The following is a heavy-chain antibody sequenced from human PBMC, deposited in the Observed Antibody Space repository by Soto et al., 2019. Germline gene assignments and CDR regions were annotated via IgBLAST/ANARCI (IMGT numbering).Heavy chain of an antibody. V-gene: IGHV4-4*07. Sequence: SETLSLTCTVSGGSIRSYYWNWIRQPAGKGLEWIGRIYTSGSTNYNPSLKSRVTMLVDTSKNQFSLKLSPVTAADTAVYYCAGIAEAIYYGMDVWGQGTTVTVS. CDR1: GGSIRSYY. CDR3: AGIAEAIYYGMDV. D-gene: IGHD6-13*01. J-gene: IGHJ6*02. CDR2: IYTSGST.